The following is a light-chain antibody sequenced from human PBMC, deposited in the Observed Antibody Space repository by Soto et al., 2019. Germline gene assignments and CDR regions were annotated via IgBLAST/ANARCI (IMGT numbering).Light chain of an antibody. CDR1: QSVSNK. J-gene: IGKJ5*01. CDR3: QQYNNWPPIT. Sequence: EIVMTQSPATLSVSPGERATLSCRASQSVSNKLAWYQQKPGQAPRLLIYDASTRATGIPATFSGSGSGTEFTLTISSLQSEDFAVYYCQQYNNWPPITFGQGTRLEIK. V-gene: IGKV3D-15*01. CDR2: DAS.